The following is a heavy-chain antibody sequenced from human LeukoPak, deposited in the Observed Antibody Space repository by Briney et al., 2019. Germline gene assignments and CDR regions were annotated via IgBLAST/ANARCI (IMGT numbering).Heavy chain of an antibody. CDR1: GGSISSSSYY. Sequence: SETLSLTCTVSGGSISSSSYYWGWIRQPPGKGLEWIGTIYYSESTYYNPSLKSRVTISVDTSKNQFSLKLSSVTAADTAVYYCARPSGSYHYPYYFDYWGQGTLVTVSS. J-gene: IGHJ4*02. D-gene: IGHD1-26*01. V-gene: IGHV4-39*01. CDR2: IYYSEST. CDR3: ARPSGSYHYPYYFDY.